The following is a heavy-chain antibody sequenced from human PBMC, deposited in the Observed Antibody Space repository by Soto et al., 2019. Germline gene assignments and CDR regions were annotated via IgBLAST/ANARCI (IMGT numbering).Heavy chain of an antibody. V-gene: IGHV1-24*01. CDR2: FDPEDGET. J-gene: IGHJ6*04. Sequence: GASVKVCCKVSGYTLTELSMHWVRQAPGKGLEWMGGFDPEDGETIYAQKFQGRVTMTEDTSTDTAYMELSSLRSEDTAVYYCATGIVRPLWFGELYVWGKGTTVTVSS. CDR3: ATGIVRPLWFGELYV. D-gene: IGHD3-10*01. CDR1: GYTLTELS.